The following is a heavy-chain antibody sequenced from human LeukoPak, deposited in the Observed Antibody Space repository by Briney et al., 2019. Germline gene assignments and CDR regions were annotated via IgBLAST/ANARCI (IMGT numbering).Heavy chain of an antibody. Sequence: GGSLRLSCVASGFTFSTYGMSWVRQAPGKGLEWGAAVSSTGSGTYYPDSLKGRFIISRDNSQNTVFLQMNSLRPEDTAFYFCAKDGPLLWFGPTDAWGQGILVTVSS. CDR3: AKDGPLLWFGPTDA. D-gene: IGHD3-10*01. CDR1: GFTFSTYG. V-gene: IGHV3-23*01. J-gene: IGHJ5*02. CDR2: VSSTGSGT.